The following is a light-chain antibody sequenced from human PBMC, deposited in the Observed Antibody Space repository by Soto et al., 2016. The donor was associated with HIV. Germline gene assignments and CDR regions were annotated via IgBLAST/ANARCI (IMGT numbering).Light chain of an antibody. V-gene: IGLV3-1*01. J-gene: IGLJ2*01. Sequence: SYDLTQPPSVSVPLGQTARITCSGDNLGGRYTCWYQQKSGQPPKLIIHQDSNRPSGIPERFSGSNSGNTATLTITGAQPMDEADYYCQAWDSRTSAVVFGGGTTLTVL. CDR2: QDS. CDR1: NLGGRY. CDR3: QAWDSRTSAVV.